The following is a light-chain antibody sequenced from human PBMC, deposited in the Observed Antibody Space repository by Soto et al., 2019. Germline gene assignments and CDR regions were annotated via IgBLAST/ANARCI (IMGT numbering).Light chain of an antibody. CDR1: QSVSSSY. V-gene: IGKV3-20*01. Sequence: EVVLTQSPGTLSLSPGERATLSCRASQSVSSSYLAWYQQKPGQAPRLLIYGASTRATGIPDRFSGSGSGTDFTLTIFRLEPEDCAVYYCQQYGRAFGQGTKVEIK. CDR2: GAS. CDR3: QQYGRA. J-gene: IGKJ1*01.